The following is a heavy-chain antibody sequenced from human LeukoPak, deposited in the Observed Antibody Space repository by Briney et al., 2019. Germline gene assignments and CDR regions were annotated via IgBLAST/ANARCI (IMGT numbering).Heavy chain of an antibody. CDR2: INPNTGGT. CDR3: ARYDILTVDTFDI. CDR1: GYTFTGYY. V-gene: IGHV1-2*02. J-gene: IGHJ3*02. Sequence: ASVKVFFKASGYTFTGYYIHWVRQAPGQGLEWMGWINPNTGGTNYAQNFQGRVTMTRDTSISTAYMELSRLRSDDTAVYYCARYDILTVDTFDIWGQGTMVTVSS. D-gene: IGHD3-9*01.